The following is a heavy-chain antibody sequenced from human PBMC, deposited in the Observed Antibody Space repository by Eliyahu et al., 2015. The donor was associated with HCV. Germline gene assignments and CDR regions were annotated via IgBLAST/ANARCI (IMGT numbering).Heavy chain of an antibody. Sequence: QEQLVESGGGVVQPGRXLXLSCTAXGFIFSNYHIHWVRQAPGKGLXWVALISYDGSNKFYADSVKGRFNISRDNSKNTLYLQMNDLRPEDTAVYYCAKRYGVSMDVWGQGTTVTVSS. CDR1: GFIFSNYH. CDR2: ISYDGSNK. J-gene: IGHJ6*02. D-gene: IGHD2-8*01. V-gene: IGHV3-30*18. CDR3: AKRYGVSMDV.